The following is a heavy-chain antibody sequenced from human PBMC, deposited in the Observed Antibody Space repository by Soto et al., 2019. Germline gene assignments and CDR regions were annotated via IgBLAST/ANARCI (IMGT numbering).Heavy chain of an antibody. CDR3: AHRSVLCSGGTCYSHPFDF. CDR1: GFSLTTTGVG. V-gene: IGHV2-5*02. Sequence: QITLKESGPTLVKPTQTLTLTCTFSGFSLTTTGVGVGWIRQPPGKALEWLAIIYWDDDKRYSPSLKSRLTNTKDAPKNQVVLTMTDMDPLDTATYFCAHRSVLCSGGTCYSHPFDFWGQGTLVTVSS. CDR2: IYWDDDK. D-gene: IGHD2-15*01. J-gene: IGHJ4*02.